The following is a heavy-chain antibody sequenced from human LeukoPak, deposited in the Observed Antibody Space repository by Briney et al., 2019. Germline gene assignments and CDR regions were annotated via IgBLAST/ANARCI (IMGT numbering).Heavy chain of an antibody. CDR2: IWYDVSNK. Sequence: GRSLRLSCAASGFTFSSYGMHWVSEAPGKGLEWVADIWYDVSNKYYSYSVKGRFTISRDNSKNTLYLQMNSLRAEDTAVYYCASGYCSSTSCYNIDYWGQGTLVTVSS. CDR3: ASGYCSSTSCYNIDY. CDR1: GFTFSSYG. V-gene: IGHV3-33*01. D-gene: IGHD2-2*02. J-gene: IGHJ4*02.